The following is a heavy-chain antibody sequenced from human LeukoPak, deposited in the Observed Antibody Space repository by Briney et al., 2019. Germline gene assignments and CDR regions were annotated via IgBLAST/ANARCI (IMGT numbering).Heavy chain of an antibody. CDR2: ISGSGGST. J-gene: IGHJ4*02. D-gene: IGHD3-9*01. CDR3: AKPPYYDILTGYYMGIDY. Sequence: GGSLRLSCAASGFTFSSYAMSWVRQAPGKGLEWVSAISGSGGSTYYADSVKGRFTISRDNSKNTLYLQMNSLRAEDTAVYYCAKPPYYDILTGYYMGIDYWGQGTLVTVSS. CDR1: GFTFSSYA. V-gene: IGHV3-23*01.